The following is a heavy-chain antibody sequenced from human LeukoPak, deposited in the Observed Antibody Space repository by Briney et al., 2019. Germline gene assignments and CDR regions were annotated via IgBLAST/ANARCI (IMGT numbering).Heavy chain of an antibody. D-gene: IGHD6-19*01. V-gene: IGHV3-48*03. CDR2: ISSSGSTI. CDR3: ARGTNIAVAGIFYYYYMDV. CDR1: GFTFSSYE. Sequence: GGSLRLSCAASGFTFSSYEMNWVRQAPGKGLEWVSYISSSGSTIYYADSAKGRFTISRDNAKNSLYLQMNSLRAEDTAVYYCARGTNIAVAGIFYYYYMDVWGKGTTVTISS. J-gene: IGHJ6*03.